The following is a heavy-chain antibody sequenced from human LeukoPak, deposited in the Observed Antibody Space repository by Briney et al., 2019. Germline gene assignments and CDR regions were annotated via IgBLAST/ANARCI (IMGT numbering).Heavy chain of an antibody. Sequence: PSETLSLTCTVSGGSISSSSYYWSWVRQPPGKGLEWIGYIYYSGSTKYNPSLKSRVTISVDMSKNQFSLKLRSVTAADTAVYYCARDSPIRSMDVWGKGTTVTVPS. V-gene: IGHV4-61*01. CDR2: IYYSGST. CDR1: GGSISSSSYY. CDR3: ARDSPIRSMDV. D-gene: IGHD3-16*01. J-gene: IGHJ6*03.